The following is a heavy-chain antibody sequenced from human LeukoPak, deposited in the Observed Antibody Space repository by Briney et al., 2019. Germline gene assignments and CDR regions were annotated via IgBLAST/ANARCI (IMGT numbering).Heavy chain of an antibody. V-gene: IGHV1-46*01. J-gene: IGHJ3*02. CDR3: ARGRGVVVPAAPTGDPFDI. D-gene: IGHD2-2*01. CDR1: GYTFTTYY. Sequence: ASVKVSCKASGYTFTTYYIHWVRQAPGQGLEWMGIINPGASSTGYSQKFQGRITMTRDTSTSTVYMELSSLTSEDTAVYYCARGRGVVVPAAPTGDPFDIWGQGTMVTVSS. CDR2: INPGASST.